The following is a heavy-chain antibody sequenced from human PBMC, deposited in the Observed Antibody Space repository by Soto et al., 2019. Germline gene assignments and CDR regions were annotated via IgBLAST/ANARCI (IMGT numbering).Heavy chain of an antibody. V-gene: IGHV1-18*04. CDR1: GYTFTSYG. CDR2: ISAYNGNT. CDR3: ARDRAFLEYSSSSPIRNWFDP. J-gene: IGHJ5*02. Sequence: ASVKVSCKASGYTFTSYGISWVRQAPGQGLKWMGWISAYNGNTNYAQKLQGRVTMTTDTSTSTAYMELRSLRSDDTAVYYCARDRAFLEYSSSSPIRNWFDPWGQGTLVTVSS. D-gene: IGHD6-6*01.